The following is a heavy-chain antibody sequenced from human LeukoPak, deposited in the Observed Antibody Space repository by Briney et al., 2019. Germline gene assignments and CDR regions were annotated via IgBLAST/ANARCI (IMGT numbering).Heavy chain of an antibody. V-gene: IGHV4-31*03. CDR2: IYYSGST. CDR3: ASRRDGYNPHFDY. D-gene: IGHD5-24*01. J-gene: IGHJ4*02. CDR1: GGCISSDVDC. Sequence: TLSLTCTVSGGCISSDVDCWSWIRQHPGKGLEWIGYIYYSGSTYYNPSLKSRVTISVDTSKNQFSLKLSSVTAADTAVYYCASRRDGYNPHFDYWGQGTLVTVSS.